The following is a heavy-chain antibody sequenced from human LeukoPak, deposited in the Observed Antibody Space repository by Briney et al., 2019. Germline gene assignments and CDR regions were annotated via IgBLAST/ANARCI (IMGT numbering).Heavy chain of an antibody. CDR1: GGSISSYY. J-gene: IGHJ4*02. CDR3: ARDKSGGGSWYQRKKRYFDY. D-gene: IGHD6-13*01. CDR2: IYYSGST. V-gene: IGHV4-59*12. Sequence: SETLSLTCTVSGGSISSYYWSWIRQPPGKGLEWIGYIYYSGSTNYNPSLKSRVTISVDTSKNQFSLKLSSVTAADTAVYYRARDKSGGGSWYQRKKRYFDYWGQGTLVTVSS.